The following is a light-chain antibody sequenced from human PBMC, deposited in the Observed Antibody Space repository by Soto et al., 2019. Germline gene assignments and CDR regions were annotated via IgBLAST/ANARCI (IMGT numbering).Light chain of an antibody. J-gene: IGLJ1*01. Sequence: SYELTQPPSVSVAPGQTARITCGGNNIGGKSVHWYQQKPGQAPVLVVYDDSDRPSGIPDRFSGSNSGDTATLTIRRVEAGDEADYYCHVWDSSGDHDVFGTGTKVTVL. CDR2: DDS. CDR1: NIGGKS. CDR3: HVWDSSGDHDV. V-gene: IGLV3-21*02.